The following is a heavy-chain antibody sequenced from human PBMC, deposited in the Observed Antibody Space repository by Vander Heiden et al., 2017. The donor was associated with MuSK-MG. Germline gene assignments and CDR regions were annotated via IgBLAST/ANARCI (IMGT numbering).Heavy chain of an antibody. D-gene: IGHD3-10*01. Sequence: ELQLVPSGAEVNKPGATVKISCKKSVYTFPDYYMHWVQQAPGKGLEWMGLVDPEDGEKIDAEKVQGRVTITADTSTDTAYRELSSLRSQETAVYYCARSLKWGVTDWFDPWCHGTLVTVSS. V-gene: IGHV1-69-2*01. CDR2: VDPEDGEK. CDR3: ARSLKWGVTDWFDP. J-gene: IGHJ5*02. CDR1: VYTFPDYY.